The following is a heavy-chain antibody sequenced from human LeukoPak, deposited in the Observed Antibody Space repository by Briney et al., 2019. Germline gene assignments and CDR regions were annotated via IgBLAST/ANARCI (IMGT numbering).Heavy chain of an antibody. CDR3: ARGTHYYDSSGYYLW. CDR2: ISAYNGNT. D-gene: IGHD3-22*01. J-gene: IGHJ4*02. Sequence: ASVKVSCKASGYTFTSYGIGWVRQAPGQGLEWMGWISAYNGNTIYAQKLQGRVTMTTDTSTSTAYMELRSLRSDDTAVYYCARGTHYYDSSGYYLWWGQGTLVTVSS. CDR1: GYTFTSYG. V-gene: IGHV1-18*01.